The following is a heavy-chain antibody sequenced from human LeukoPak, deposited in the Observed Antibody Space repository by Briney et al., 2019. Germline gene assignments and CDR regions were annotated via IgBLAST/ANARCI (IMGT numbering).Heavy chain of an antibody. CDR3: ARDGGSYGYDSSGYYFDY. CDR1: GYTLTELS. CDR2: ISAYNGNT. V-gene: IGHV1-18*01. D-gene: IGHD3-22*01. J-gene: IGHJ4*02. Sequence: ASVKVSCKVSGYTLTELSMHWVRQAPGQGLEWMGWISAYNGNTNYAQKLQGRVTMTTDTSTSTAYMELRSLRSDDTAVYYCARDGGSYGYDSSGYYFDYWGQGTLVTVSS.